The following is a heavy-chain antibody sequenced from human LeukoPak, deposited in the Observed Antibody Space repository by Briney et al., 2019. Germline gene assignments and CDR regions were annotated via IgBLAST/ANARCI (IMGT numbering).Heavy chain of an antibody. CDR3: AIPLGVRGVSTYNWFDP. V-gene: IGHV1-24*01. CDR1: GYTLTELS. Sequence: ASVKVSCKVSGYTLTELSMHWVRQAPGKGLEWMGGFDPEDGETIYAQKFQGRVTMTEDTSTDTAYTELSSLRSEDTAVYYCAIPLGVRGVSTYNWFDPWGQGTLVTVSS. D-gene: IGHD3-10*01. J-gene: IGHJ5*02. CDR2: FDPEDGET.